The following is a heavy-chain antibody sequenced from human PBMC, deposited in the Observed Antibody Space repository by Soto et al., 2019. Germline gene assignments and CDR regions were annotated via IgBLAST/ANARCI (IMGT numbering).Heavy chain of an antibody. CDR1: GFTLSSYA. CDR2: INNDGSST. J-gene: IGHJ6*02. CDR3: ATSLMDV. V-gene: IGHV3-74*01. Sequence: PGGSLRLSCAASGFTLSSYAMSWVRQAPGKGLEWVSSINNDGSSTYYADSVKGRFTTSRDNAKNTLYLLMNSLGAEDTAVYYCATSLMDVWGQGTTVTVSS.